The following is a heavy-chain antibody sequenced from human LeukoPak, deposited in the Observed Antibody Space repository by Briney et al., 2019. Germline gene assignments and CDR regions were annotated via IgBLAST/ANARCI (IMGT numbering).Heavy chain of an antibody. Sequence: ASETLSLTCTVSDGSISSYYWSWIRQPAGKGLEWIGRIYITGSTNYNPSLKSRVTMSVDTSKNQFSLKLSSVTAADTAVYYCARGRGYYQDYWGQGTLVTVSS. CDR2: IYITGST. CDR3: ARGRGYYQDY. V-gene: IGHV4-4*07. J-gene: IGHJ4*02. D-gene: IGHD3-22*01. CDR1: DGSISSYY.